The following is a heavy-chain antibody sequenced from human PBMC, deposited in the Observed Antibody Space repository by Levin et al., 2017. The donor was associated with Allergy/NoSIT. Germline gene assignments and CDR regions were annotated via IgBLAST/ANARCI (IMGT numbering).Heavy chain of an antibody. J-gene: IGHJ3*02. CDR2: IYPGDSDT. CDR3: ARRIAVAGTDAFDI. D-gene: IGHD6-19*01. CDR1: GYSFTSYW. V-gene: IGHV5-51*01. Sequence: AASVKVSCKGSGYSFTSYWIGWVRQMPGKGLEWMGIIYPGDSDTRYSPSFQGQVTISADKSISTAYLQWSSLKASDTAMYYCARRIAVAGTDAFDIWGQGTMVTVSS.